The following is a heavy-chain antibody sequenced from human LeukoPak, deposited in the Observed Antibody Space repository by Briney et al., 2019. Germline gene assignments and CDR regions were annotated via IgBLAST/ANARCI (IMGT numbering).Heavy chain of an antibody. Sequence: QSGGSLRLSCAASGFTFSSYAMSWVRQAPGKGLEWVSAISGSGGSTYYADSVKGRFTISRDNSKNTLYLQMNSLRAEDTAVYYCAKSADSSSWYQASNEYFDYWGQGTLVTVSS. D-gene: IGHD6-13*01. CDR2: ISGSGGST. J-gene: IGHJ4*02. CDR1: GFTFSSYA. V-gene: IGHV3-23*01. CDR3: AKSADSSSWYQASNEYFDY.